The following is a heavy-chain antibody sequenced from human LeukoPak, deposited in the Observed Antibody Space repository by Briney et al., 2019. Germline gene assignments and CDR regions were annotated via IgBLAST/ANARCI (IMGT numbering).Heavy chain of an antibody. D-gene: IGHD3-9*01. V-gene: IGHV3-7*01. CDR1: GFTFSSYW. J-gene: IGHJ4*02. CDR2: IKQDGSEK. Sequence: GGSLRLSCAASGFTFSSYWMSWVRQAPGKGLEWVANIKQDGSEKYYVDSVKGRFTISRDNAKNSLYLQMNSLRAEDTAVYYCARVERPPYDILALWGQGTLVTVSS. CDR3: ARVERPPYDILAL.